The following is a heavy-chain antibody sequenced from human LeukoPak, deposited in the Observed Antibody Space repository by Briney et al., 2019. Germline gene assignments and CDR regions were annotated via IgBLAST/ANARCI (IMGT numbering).Heavy chain of an antibody. J-gene: IGHJ4*02. V-gene: IGHV4-4*07. Sequence: SETLSLTCTVSGGSISSYYWSWIRQPAGKGLEWIGRIYTSGSTNYNPSLKSRVTMSVDTSKNQFSLKLSSVTAADTAVYYCARDLFYYGSGSYCFDYWGQGTLVTVSS. CDR2: IYTSGST. CDR3: ARDLFYYGSGSYCFDY. D-gene: IGHD3-10*01. CDR1: GGSISSYY.